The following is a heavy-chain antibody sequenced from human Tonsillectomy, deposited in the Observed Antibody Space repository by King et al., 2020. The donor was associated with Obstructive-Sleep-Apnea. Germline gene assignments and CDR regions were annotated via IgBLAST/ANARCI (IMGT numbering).Heavy chain of an antibody. Sequence: QLQESGPGLVKPSETLSLTCTVSGGSISSSSYYWGWIRQPPGKGLEWIGSIYYSGSTYYNPSLKSRVTISVDTSKNQFSLKLSSVTAADTAVYYCARDSSYYYGSGSSPLDYWGQGTLVTVSS. J-gene: IGHJ4*02. V-gene: IGHV4-39*07. CDR1: GGSISSSSYY. CDR3: ARDSSYYYGSGSSPLDY. CDR2: IYYSGST. D-gene: IGHD3-10*01.